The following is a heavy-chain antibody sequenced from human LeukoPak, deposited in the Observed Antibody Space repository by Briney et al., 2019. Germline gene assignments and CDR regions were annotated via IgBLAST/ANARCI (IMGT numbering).Heavy chain of an antibody. V-gene: IGHV3-21*01. D-gene: IGHD5-18*01. CDR3: ASEDTAMVSYYYYGMDV. J-gene: IGHJ6*02. CDR1: GFTFSSYS. Sequence: GGSLRLSCAASGFTFSSYSMNWVRQAPGKGLEWVSSISSSSSYIYCADSVKGRFTISRDNAKNSLYLQMNSLRAEDTAVYYCASEDTAMVSYYYYGMDVWGQGTTVTVSS. CDR2: ISSSSSYI.